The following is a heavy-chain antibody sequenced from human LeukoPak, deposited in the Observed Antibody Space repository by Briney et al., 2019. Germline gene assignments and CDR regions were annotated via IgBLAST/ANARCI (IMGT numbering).Heavy chain of an antibody. J-gene: IGHJ3*02. CDR2: VYSSGST. V-gene: IGHV4-39*07. CDR3: AREVSSGRSTGAFDI. CDR1: GGSITSGSFY. Sequence: PSETLSLTCTVSGGSITSGSFYWGWVRQPPGKGLEWIASVYSSGSTYYNPSLKSRVTISVDRSKNQFSLKLSSVTAADTAVYYCAREVSSGRSTGAFDIWGQGTMVTVSS. D-gene: IGHD2-2*01.